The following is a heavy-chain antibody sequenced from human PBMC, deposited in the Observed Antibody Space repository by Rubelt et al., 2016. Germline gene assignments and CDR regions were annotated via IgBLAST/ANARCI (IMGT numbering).Heavy chain of an antibody. J-gene: IGHJ3*02. CDR2: IYYRGST. CDR1: GGSISSYY. V-gene: IGHV4-59*08. CDR3: ARLRDAFDI. Sequence: QLQLQESGPGLVKPSETLSLTCTVSGGSISSYYWSWIRQPPGKGLEWIGYIYYRGSTNYNPSLKSRVTISVDTSKNQFSLKLNSVTAADTAVYYCARLRDAFDIWGQGTMVTVSS.